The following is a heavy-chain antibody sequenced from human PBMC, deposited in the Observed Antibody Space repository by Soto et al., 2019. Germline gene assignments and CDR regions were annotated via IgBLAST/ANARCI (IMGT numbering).Heavy chain of an antibody. CDR3: ARDYSSASGANFDL. CDR1: GDTFSRFD. Sequence: QVHLVQSGAEVKKPGASVKVSCKASGDTFSRFDVSWLRQVPGQGLEWMGWIRVSNGDTNYAQKLQVRVTTTTDTSTGIVFRDLTTLLPADTALYYRARDYSSASGANFDLWGQGTLVTVSS. CDR2: IRVSNGDT. D-gene: IGHD6-19*01. V-gene: IGHV1-18*01. J-gene: IGHJ4*02.